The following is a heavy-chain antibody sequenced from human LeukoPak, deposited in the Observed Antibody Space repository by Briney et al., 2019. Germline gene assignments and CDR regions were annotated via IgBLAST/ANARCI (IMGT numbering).Heavy chain of an antibody. CDR1: GFTFITYA. CDR3: AGRQYQLLDYYYMDV. D-gene: IGHD2-2*01. Sequence: PGGSLRLSCAASGFTFITYAMSWVRQAPGKGLEWVSAISGNSGSTYYADSVKGRFTISRDNSMNTLYLQMNSLRAEDTAVYYCAGRQYQLLDYYYMDVWGKGTTVTVSS. J-gene: IGHJ6*03. CDR2: ISGNSGST. V-gene: IGHV3-23*01.